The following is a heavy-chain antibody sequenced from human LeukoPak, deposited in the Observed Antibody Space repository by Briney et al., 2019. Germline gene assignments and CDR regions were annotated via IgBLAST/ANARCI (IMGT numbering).Heavy chain of an antibody. D-gene: IGHD4-23*01. CDR3: ARFGYGGKVDY. CDR1: GFTFSSYE. CDR2: ITSSSTYV. V-gene: IGHV3-21*01. Sequence: GGSLRLSCAASGFTFSSYEMNWVRQAPGKGLEWVSSITSSSTYVYYADSLRGRFTISRDNAKNSLYLQMNSLRAEDTALYYCARFGYGGKVDYWGQGTLVTVSS. J-gene: IGHJ4*02.